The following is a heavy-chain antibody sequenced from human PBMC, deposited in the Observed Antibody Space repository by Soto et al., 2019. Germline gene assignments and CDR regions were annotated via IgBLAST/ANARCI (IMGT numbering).Heavy chain of an antibody. D-gene: IGHD2-15*01. V-gene: IGHV3-23*01. CDR1: GLSLNNYA. J-gene: IGHJ4*02. CDR2: IDVLDGA. CDR3: SDWRAGGPVNLDH. Sequence: EVQILESGGDLEQQGGSLRLSCVVSGLSLNNYAIAWVRHAPGKGLECVSTIDVLDGAWYSDSVRGRLAISRDVSRNTVYLQMSSLRVEDTAIYFCSDWRAGGPVNLDHLGPGTRVTVSS.